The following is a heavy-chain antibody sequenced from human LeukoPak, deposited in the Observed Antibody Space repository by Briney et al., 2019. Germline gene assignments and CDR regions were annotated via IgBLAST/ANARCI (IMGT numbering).Heavy chain of an antibody. CDR2: ISSSSSYI. CDR3: ARGFSNYGHYFNY. J-gene: IGHJ4*02. Sequence: GGSLRLSCAASGFTFSSYWMSWVRQAPGKGLEWVSSISSSSSYIYYAESVKGRFTISRDNAKNSLFLQMNSLRAEDTAVYYCARGFSNYGHYFNYWGQGILVTVSS. D-gene: IGHD4-11*01. V-gene: IGHV3-21*01. CDR1: GFTFSSYW.